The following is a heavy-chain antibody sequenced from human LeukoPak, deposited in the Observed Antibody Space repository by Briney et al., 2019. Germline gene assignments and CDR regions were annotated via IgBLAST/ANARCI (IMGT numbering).Heavy chain of an antibody. D-gene: IGHD5-18*01. V-gene: IGHV3-30*02. CDR2: IRYDGISK. CDR3: AKPYSYGST. CDR1: GYTFSSYG. Sequence: GGSLRLSCAASGYTFSSYGMHWVRQAPGKGLEWVAFIRYDGISKYYADSVKGRFTISRDNSKNTLYLQMDSLRAEDTAVYYCAKPYSYGSTWGQGTLVTVSS. J-gene: IGHJ5*02.